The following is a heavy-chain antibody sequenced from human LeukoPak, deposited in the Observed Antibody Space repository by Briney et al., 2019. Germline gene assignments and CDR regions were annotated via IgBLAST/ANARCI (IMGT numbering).Heavy chain of an antibody. Sequence: GGSLRLSCAASGFTFSSYAMHWVRQAPGKGLEWVAVISYDGSNKYYADSVKGRFTISRDNSKNTLYLQMNSLRAEDTAVYYCANPSSGYYGDYWGQGTLVTVSS. J-gene: IGHJ4*02. CDR3: ANPSSGYYGDY. CDR1: GFTFSSYA. D-gene: IGHD3-22*01. V-gene: IGHV3-30*07. CDR2: ISYDGSNK.